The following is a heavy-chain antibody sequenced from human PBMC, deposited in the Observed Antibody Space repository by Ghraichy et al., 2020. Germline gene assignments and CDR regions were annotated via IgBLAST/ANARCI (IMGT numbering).Heavy chain of an antibody. CDR2: INHSGST. J-gene: IGHJ4*02. D-gene: IGHD3-22*01. V-gene: IGHV4-34*01. CDR3: ARGRGPVGNYYDRVGSRFDY. Sequence: LSLTCAVYGGSFSGYYWSWIRQPPGKGLEWIGEINHSGSTNYNPSLKSRVTISVDTSKNQFSLKLSSVTAADTAVYYCARGRGPVGNYYDRVGSRFDYWGQGTLVTVSS. CDR1: GGSFSGYY.